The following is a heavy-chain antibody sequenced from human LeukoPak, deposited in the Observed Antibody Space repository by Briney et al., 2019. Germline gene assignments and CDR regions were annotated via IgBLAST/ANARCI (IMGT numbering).Heavy chain of an antibody. D-gene: IGHD1-20*01. CDR1: GFTFSSYA. J-gene: IGHJ4*02. CDR2: ISYDGSNK. Sequence: PGGSLRLSCAASGFTFSSYAMHWVRQAPGKGLEWVAVISYDGSNKYYADSVKGRFTISRDNSKNTLYLQMNSLRAEDTAVYYCARVEDRIIDNWNDEGFDYWGQGTLVTVSS. CDR3: ARVEDRIIDNWNDEGFDY. V-gene: IGHV3-30-3*01.